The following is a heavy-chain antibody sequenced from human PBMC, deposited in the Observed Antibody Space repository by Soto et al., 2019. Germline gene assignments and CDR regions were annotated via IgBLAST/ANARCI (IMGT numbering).Heavy chain of an antibody. V-gene: IGHV3-33*01. CDR1: GFTFSSYV. CDR2: IWYDGSNK. Sequence: PGGSLRLSCAASGFTFSSYVMHWVRQAPGKGLEWVAVIWYDGSNKYYADSVKGRFTISRDNSKNTLYLQMNSLRAEDTAVYYCARDEGILERLLPPYYYYYGMDVWGPGTTLTV. D-gene: IGHD3-3*01. J-gene: IGHJ6*02. CDR3: ARDEGILERLLPPYYYYYGMDV.